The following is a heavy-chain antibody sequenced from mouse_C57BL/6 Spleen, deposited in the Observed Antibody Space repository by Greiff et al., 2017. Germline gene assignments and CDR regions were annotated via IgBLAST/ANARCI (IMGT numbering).Heavy chain of an antibody. CDR3: ARKANWGFAY. V-gene: IGHV2-2*01. D-gene: IGHD4-1*01. J-gene: IGHJ3*01. CDR1: GFSLTSYG. Sequence: QVQLKESGPGLVQPSQSLSITCTVSGFSLTSYGVHWVRQSPGKGLEWLGVIWSGGSTDYNAAFISRLSISKDNSKSQVFFKMNSLQADDTAIYYCARKANWGFAYWGQGTLVTVSA. CDR2: IWSGGST.